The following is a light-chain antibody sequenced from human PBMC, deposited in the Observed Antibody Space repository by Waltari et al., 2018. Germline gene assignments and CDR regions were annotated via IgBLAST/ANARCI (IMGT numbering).Light chain of an antibody. J-gene: IGLJ3*02. CDR2: DVS. V-gene: IGLV2-11*01. CDR3: CSYAGSYTWV. Sequence: QSALTQPRSVSGSPGQSVTISCTGTSSDVGGYNYVSWYQQHPGKAPKTMIYDVSKRPSVAPDRFSGSKSGNTSSLTISGLQAEDEADYYCCSYAGSYTWVFGGGTKLTVL. CDR1: SSDVGGYNY.